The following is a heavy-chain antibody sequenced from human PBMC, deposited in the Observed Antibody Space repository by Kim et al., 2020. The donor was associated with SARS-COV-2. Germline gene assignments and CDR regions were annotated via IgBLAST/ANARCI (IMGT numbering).Heavy chain of an antibody. CDR3: AKDISVGSWSYYNPNYYYYGMDD. CDR2: ISWNSGRI. CDR1: GFIFDDYA. J-gene: IGHJ6*02. V-gene: IGHV3-9*01. D-gene: IGHD3-10*01. Sequence: GGSLRLSCAASGFIFDDYAMHWVRQAPGKGLEWVSGISWNSGRIGYADSVKGRFTISRDSAKNSLYLQMNGLRAEDTALYYCAKDISVGSWSYYNPNYYYYGMDDWVQGTTVTVS.